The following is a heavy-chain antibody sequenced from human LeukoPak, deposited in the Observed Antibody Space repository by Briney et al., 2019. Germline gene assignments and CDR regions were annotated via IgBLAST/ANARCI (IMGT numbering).Heavy chain of an antibody. CDR1: GYTFTSYG. D-gene: IGHD1-26*01. V-gene: IGHV1-8*03. CDR3: ATARSGSYPIDY. CDR2: MNPNSGNT. Sequence: ASVKVSCKASGYTFTSYGINWVRQATGQGLEWMGWMNPNSGNTGYAQKFQGRVTITRNTSISTAYMELSSLRSEDTAVYYCATARSGSYPIDYWGQGTLVTVSS. J-gene: IGHJ4*02.